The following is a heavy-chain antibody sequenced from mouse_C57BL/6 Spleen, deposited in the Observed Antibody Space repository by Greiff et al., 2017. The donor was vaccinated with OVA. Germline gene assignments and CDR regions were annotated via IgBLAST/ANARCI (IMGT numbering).Heavy chain of an antibody. CDR3: AREYFDY. D-gene: IGHD2-10*02. CDR1: GFTFSSYA. J-gene: IGHJ2*01. Sequence: EVMLVESGGGLVKPGGSLKLSCAASGFTFSSYAMSWVRQTPEKRLEWVATISDGGSYTYYPDNVKGRFTISRDNAKNNLYLQMSHLKSEDTAMYYCAREYFDYWGQGTTLTVSS. V-gene: IGHV5-4*03. CDR2: ISDGGSYT.